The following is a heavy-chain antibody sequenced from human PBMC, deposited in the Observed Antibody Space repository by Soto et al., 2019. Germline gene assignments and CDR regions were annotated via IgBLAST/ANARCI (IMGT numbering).Heavy chain of an antibody. CDR1: GFTFSSYW. D-gene: IGHD3-16*01. CDR3: ARGSEWGTNWFDP. J-gene: IGHJ5*02. CDR2: ISRDGSTT. V-gene: IGHV3-74*01. Sequence: EVQLVESGGGLVQPGGSLRLSCAASGFTFSSYWMHWVHQAPGKGLVWVSHISRDGSTTNYADSVRGRFTISRDNAKNTLYLQMDSLRAEDTAVYYCARGSEWGTNWFDPWGQGTLVTVSS.